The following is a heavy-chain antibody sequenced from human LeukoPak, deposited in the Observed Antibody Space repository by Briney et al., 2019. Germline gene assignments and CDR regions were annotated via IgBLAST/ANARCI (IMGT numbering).Heavy chain of an antibody. CDR2: IYPGDSDT. V-gene: IGHV5-51*01. Sequence: GGSLRLSCAASGFSFTNYPMSWVRQMPGKGLEWMGIIYPGDSDTRYRPSFQGQVTISADKSISTAYLQWSSLKASDTAMYYCARRGPYCSSTSCYADYWGQGTLVTVSS. J-gene: IGHJ4*02. CDR1: GFSFTNYP. D-gene: IGHD2-2*01. CDR3: ARRGPYCSSTSCYADY.